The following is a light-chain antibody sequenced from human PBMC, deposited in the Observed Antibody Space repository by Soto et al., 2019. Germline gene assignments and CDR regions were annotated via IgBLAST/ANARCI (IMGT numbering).Light chain of an antibody. CDR1: QSVSAN. J-gene: IGKJ4*01. Sequence: EIVMTQSPATLSVSPLERPTLSCSSSQSVSANLGWYQQKPGQAPRLLIYDASTRASGVPPRFSASGSGTEFTLTISSLQSEDFAVYYCQQYHDWPPLTFGGGTKVDI. CDR2: DAS. CDR3: QQYHDWPPLT. V-gene: IGKV3-15*01.